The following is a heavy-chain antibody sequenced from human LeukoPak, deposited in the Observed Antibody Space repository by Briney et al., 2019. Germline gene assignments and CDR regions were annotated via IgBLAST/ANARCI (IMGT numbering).Heavy chain of an antibody. D-gene: IGHD6-19*01. J-gene: IGHJ4*02. Sequence: ASVKVSCKASGYTFTGYYMHWVRQAPGQGLEWMGRINPNSGGTNYAQKFQGRVTMTRDTSISTAYMELSRLRSDDTAVYYCAREHGAVAGRPLFDYWGQGTLVTVSS. CDR2: INPNSGGT. CDR1: GYTFTGYY. CDR3: AREHGAVAGRPLFDY. V-gene: IGHV1-2*06.